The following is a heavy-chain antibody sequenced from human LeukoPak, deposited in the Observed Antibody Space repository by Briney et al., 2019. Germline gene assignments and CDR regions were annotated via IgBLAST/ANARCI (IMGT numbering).Heavy chain of an antibody. D-gene: IGHD3-22*01. CDR1: GFTFSSYG. V-gene: IGHV3-30*18. J-gene: IGHJ4*02. CDR2: ISYDGSNK. Sequence: GRSLRLSCAASGFTFSSYGMHWVRQAPGKGLEWVAGISYDGSNKYYADSVKGRFTISRDNSKNTLYLQMNSLRAEDTAVYYCAKDSPDYYDSSGYYYDFDYWGQGTLVTVS. CDR3: AKDSPDYYDSSGYYYDFDY.